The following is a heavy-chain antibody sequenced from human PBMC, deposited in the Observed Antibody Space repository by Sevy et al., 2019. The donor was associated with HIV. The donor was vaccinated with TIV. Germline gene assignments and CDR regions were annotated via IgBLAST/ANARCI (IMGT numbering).Heavy chain of an antibody. CDR2: IIPMFGTT. CDR3: ARGWYSGYDIDY. J-gene: IGHJ4*02. D-gene: IGHD5-12*01. CDR1: GGTFSSYA. V-gene: IGHV1-69*13. Sequence: ASVKVSCKASGGTFSSYAISWVRQAPGQGLEWMGGIIPMFGTTNYSPKFQGRVTITADESTSTAYMELSSLRSEDTAVYYCARGWYSGYDIDYWGQGTLVTVSS.